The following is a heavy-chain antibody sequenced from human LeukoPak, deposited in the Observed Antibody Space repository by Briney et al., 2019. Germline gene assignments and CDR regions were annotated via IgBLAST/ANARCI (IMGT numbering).Heavy chain of an antibody. Sequence: SVKVSCKASGGTFISYDISWVRQAPGQGLEWMGGIIPIFGTANYAQKFQGRVTITADESTSTACMELSSLRSEDTAVYYCANRRRASRGYGMDVWGQGITVTASS. J-gene: IGHJ6*02. CDR3: ANRRRASRGYGMDV. D-gene: IGHD1-1*01. V-gene: IGHV1-69*13. CDR2: IIPIFGTA. CDR1: GGTFISYD.